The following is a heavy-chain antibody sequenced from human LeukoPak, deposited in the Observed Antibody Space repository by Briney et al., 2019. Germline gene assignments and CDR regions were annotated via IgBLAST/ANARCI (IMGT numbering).Heavy chain of an antibody. J-gene: IGHJ4*02. CDR1: GFTFTTYA. CDR3: AKRTLGGLAFDY. D-gene: IGHD3/OR15-3a*01. V-gene: IGHV3-23*01. CDR2: ISGSGSGT. Sequence: PGGSLRLSCAASGFTFTTYAMHWVRQAPGKGLDWVSAISGSGSGTYHADSVKGRFTISRDNSKNTLYLQMNSLRAEDTAVYYCAKRTLGGLAFDYWGQGTLVTVSS.